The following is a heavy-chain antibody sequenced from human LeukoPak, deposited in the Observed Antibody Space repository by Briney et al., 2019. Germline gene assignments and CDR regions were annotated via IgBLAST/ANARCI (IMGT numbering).Heavy chain of an antibody. CDR3: AREGEMYSSGWYDD. CDR2: ISGSGGST. D-gene: IGHD6-19*01. CDR1: GFTFSSYS. J-gene: IGHJ5*02. Sequence: PRGSLRLSCAASGFTFSSYSMTWVRQAPGKGLEWVSAISGSGGSTNYADSVKGRCTISRDNSKNTLYLQMNSLRAEDTAVYYCAREGEMYSSGWYDDWGQGILVTVSS. V-gene: IGHV3-23*01.